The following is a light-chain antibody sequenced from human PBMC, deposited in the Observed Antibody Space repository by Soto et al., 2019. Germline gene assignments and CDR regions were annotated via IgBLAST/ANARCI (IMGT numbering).Light chain of an antibody. CDR3: QQYNSISRLT. Sequence: DMPLTSAPSTLSSSVGDRVTITCRASQTVSSWLAWYQQKPGKAPKLLIYQASILESGVPSRFSGSGSGTEFTLTISSLQPDDFATYYCQQYNSISRLTFGGGTKVDI. V-gene: IGKV1-5*03. J-gene: IGKJ4*01. CDR2: QAS. CDR1: QTVSSW.